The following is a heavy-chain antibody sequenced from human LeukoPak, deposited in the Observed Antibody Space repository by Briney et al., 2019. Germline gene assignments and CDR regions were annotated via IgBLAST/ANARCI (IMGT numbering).Heavy chain of an antibody. CDR1: GFTFSSYG. CDR2: IYYSGST. Sequence: PGGSLRLSCAASGFTFSSYGMSWIRQPPGKGLEWIGSIYYSGSTYYNPSLKSRVTISVDTSKNQFSLKLTSVTAADTAVYYCARSDGYGLVGIWGQGTMVTVSS. J-gene: IGHJ3*02. D-gene: IGHD3-10*01. CDR3: ARSDGYGLVGI. V-gene: IGHV4-38-2*01.